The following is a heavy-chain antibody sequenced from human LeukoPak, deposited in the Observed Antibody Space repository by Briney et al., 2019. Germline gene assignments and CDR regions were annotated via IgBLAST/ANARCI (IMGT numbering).Heavy chain of an antibody. V-gene: IGHV3-21*01. J-gene: IGHJ4*02. CDR2: ISSSSSYI. Sequence: GGSLRLSCAASGFTFSSYSMNWVRQAPGKGLEWVSSISSSSSYIYYADSVKGRFTISRDNAKSSLYLQMNSLRAEDTAVYYCARDLAGGYYPNFDYWGQGTLVTVSS. D-gene: IGHD3-22*01. CDR3: ARDLAGGYYPNFDY. CDR1: GFTFSSYS.